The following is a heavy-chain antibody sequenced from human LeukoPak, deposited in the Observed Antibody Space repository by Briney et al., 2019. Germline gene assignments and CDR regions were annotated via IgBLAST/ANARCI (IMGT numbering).Heavy chain of an antibody. V-gene: IGHV1-8*01. CDR3: ARSYYDSSGYFYYYYYMDV. D-gene: IGHD3-22*01. CDR2: MNPNSGNT. CDR1: GYTFTSYD. Sequence: GASVKVSCKASGYTFTSYDINWVRQATGQGLEWMGWMNPNSGNTGYAQKFQGRVTMTRNTSISTAYMELSSLRSEDTAVYYCARSYYDSSGYFYYYYYMDVWGKGTTVTVS. J-gene: IGHJ6*03.